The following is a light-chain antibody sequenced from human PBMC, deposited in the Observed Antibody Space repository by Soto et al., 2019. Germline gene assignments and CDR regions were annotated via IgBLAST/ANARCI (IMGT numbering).Light chain of an antibody. V-gene: IGLV2-14*03. Sequence: QSALTQPASVSGSPGQSITISCTGPNSDVGTYKYVSWYQQHPGKAPKLMIYDVRNRPSGVSNRFSGSKSDKTASLTISGFQAEDEADYYCSSYTNSIVVFGGGTKLTVL. CDR3: SSYTNSIVV. CDR1: NSDVGTYKY. CDR2: DVR. J-gene: IGLJ2*01.